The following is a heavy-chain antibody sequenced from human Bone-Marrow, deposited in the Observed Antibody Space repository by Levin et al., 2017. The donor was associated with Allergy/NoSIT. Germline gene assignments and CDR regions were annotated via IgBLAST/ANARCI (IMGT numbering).Heavy chain of an antibody. CDR1: GFTFSSYS. Sequence: HAGGSLRLSCAASGFTFSSYSFYWVRQAPGKGLEWVSHIGISGSITYYGDSVKGRFTISRDNAQNSVYLQVSSLRDEDTAVYYCVRGARVTGPGMDAWGQGTTVTVSS. J-gene: IGHJ6*02. CDR3: VRGARVTGPGMDA. CDR2: IGISGSIT. V-gene: IGHV3-48*02. D-gene: IGHD1-14*01.